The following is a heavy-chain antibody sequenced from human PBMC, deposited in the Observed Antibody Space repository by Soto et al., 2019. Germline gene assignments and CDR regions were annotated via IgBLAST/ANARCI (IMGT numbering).Heavy chain of an antibody. CDR3: ARLSTMVRGVIKLFDY. Sequence: SETLSLTCTVSGGSISSSSYYWGWIRQPPGKGQEWIGSIYYSGSTYYNPSLKSRVTISVDTSKNQFSLKLSSVTAADTAVYYCARLSTMVRGVIKLFDYWGQGTLVTVSS. D-gene: IGHD3-10*01. J-gene: IGHJ4*02. V-gene: IGHV4-39*01. CDR2: IYYSGST. CDR1: GGSISSSSYY.